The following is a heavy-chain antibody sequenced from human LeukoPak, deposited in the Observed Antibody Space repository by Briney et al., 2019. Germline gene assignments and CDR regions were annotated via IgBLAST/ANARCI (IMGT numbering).Heavy chain of an antibody. CDR2: IRSKANSYAT. D-gene: IGHD4-11*01. CDR3: TRHYRRFDAFDI. CDR1: GFTFSGSA. Sequence: PGGSLRLSCAASGFTFSGSAMHWVRQASGKGLEWVGRIRSKANSYATAYAASVKGRFTISRDDSKNTAYLQMNSLKTEDTAVYYRTRHYRRFDAFDIWGQGTMVTVSS. V-gene: IGHV3-73*01. J-gene: IGHJ3*02.